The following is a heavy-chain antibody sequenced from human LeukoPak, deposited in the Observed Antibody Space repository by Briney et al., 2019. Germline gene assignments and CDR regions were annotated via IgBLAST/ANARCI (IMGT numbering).Heavy chain of an antibody. CDR2: ISAYNGNT. CDR1: GYTFTSYG. V-gene: IGHV1-18*01. D-gene: IGHD3-10*01. J-gene: IGHJ4*02. CDR3: ARIPSPGYYYGSGAIDY. Sequence: ASVKVSCKASGYTFTSYGISWVRHAPGQGLEWMGWISAYNGNTNYAQKLQGRVTMTTDTSTSTAYMELRSLRSDDTAVYYCARIPSPGYYYGSGAIDYWGQGTLVTVSS.